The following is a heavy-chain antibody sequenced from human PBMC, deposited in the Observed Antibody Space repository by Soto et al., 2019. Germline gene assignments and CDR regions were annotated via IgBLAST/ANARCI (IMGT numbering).Heavy chain of an antibody. V-gene: IGHV4-59*01. CDR1: GDSISNYY. CDR3: ARKKLLWFGELWMDWFDP. Sequence: PSETLSLTCTVSGDSISNYYWSWIRQPPGKGLEWIGYIYYSGSTSYNSPLKSRVTISIDTSKNQFSLKLSSVTAADTAVYYCARKKLLWFGELWMDWFDPWGQGTLVT. J-gene: IGHJ5*02. CDR2: IYYSGST. D-gene: IGHD3-10*01.